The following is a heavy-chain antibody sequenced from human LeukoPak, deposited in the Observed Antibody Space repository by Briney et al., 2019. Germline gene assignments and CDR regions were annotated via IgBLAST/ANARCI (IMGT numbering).Heavy chain of an antibody. CDR3: ARDFTPELNWSYLPGNWFDP. V-gene: IGHV1-2*02. D-gene: IGHD1-7*01. Sequence: GASVKVCCKASGYTFTGYYMHWVRQAPGQGPEWMGWINPDSGGTKYVQKFQGRVTMTRDTSITTAYMELSGLRSDDTAVYYCARDFTPELNWSYLPGNWFDPWGQGTLVTVSS. CDR1: GYTFTGYY. CDR2: INPDSGGT. J-gene: IGHJ5*02.